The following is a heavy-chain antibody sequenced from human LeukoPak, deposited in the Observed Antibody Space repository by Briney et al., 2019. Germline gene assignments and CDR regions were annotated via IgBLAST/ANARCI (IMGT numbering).Heavy chain of an antibody. D-gene: IGHD1-14*01. V-gene: IGHV4-34*01. CDR1: GGSFSGYY. CDR2: INHSGST. Sequence: PSETLSLTCAVYGGSFSGYYWSWIRQPPGKGLEWIGEINHSGSTNYNPSLKSRVTISVDTSKNQFPLKLSSVTAADTAVYYCARVRITWVSGDYWGQGTLVTVSS. CDR3: ARVRITWVSGDY. J-gene: IGHJ4*02.